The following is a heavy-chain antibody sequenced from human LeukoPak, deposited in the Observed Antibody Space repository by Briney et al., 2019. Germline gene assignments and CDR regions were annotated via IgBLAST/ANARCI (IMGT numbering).Heavy chain of an antibody. V-gene: IGHV4-39*01. Sequence: KPSETLSLTCTVSGGSISSSSYYWGWIRQPPGKGLEWIGSIYYSGSTYYNPSLKGRVTISVDTSKNQFSLKLSSVTAADTAVYYCARLSQWLLLGDYWGQGTLVTVSS. CDR2: IYYSGST. CDR1: GGSISSSSYY. D-gene: IGHD3-22*01. J-gene: IGHJ4*02. CDR3: ARLSQWLLLGDY.